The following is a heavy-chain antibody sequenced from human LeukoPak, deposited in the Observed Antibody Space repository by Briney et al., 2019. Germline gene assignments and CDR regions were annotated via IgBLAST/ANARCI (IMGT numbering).Heavy chain of an antibody. CDR1: GFTFSSYS. J-gene: IGHJ6*02. CDR2: ISSSSSYI. D-gene: IGHD5-18*01. CDR3: ARDSLTAMVNYYYYYGMDV. Sequence: GGSLRLSCAASGFTFSSYSMNWVRQAPGKGLEWVSSISSSSSYIYYADSVKGRFTISRDNAKNSLYLQMNSLRAEDTAVYYCARDSLTAMVNYYYYYGMDVWGQGTTVTVSS. V-gene: IGHV3-21*01.